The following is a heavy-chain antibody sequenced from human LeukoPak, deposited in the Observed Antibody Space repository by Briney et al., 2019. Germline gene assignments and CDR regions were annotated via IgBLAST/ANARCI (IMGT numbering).Heavy chain of an antibody. CDR1: GFTFSSYA. J-gene: IGHJ4*02. D-gene: IGHD2-15*01. Sequence: PGGSLRLPCAASGFTFSSYAMSWVRQAPGKGLEWVSAISGSGGSTYYADSVKGRFTISRDNSKNTLYLQMNSLRAEDTAVYYCAKDHGRGRTFDYWGQGTLVTVSS. CDR3: AKDHGRGRTFDY. V-gene: IGHV3-23*01. CDR2: ISGSGGST.